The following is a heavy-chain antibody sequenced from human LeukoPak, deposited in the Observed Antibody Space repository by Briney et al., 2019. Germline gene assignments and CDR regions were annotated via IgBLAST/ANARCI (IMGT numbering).Heavy chain of an antibody. CDR1: GYTFSNDW. Sequence: GESLKISCTGSGYTFSNDWIGWVRQMPGKGLEWMGIIYPGDSDATYSPSFRGQVTFSVDESRTTVYLEWTSLKASDTAMYFCARESETSRRFYAHWGQGTLVTVSS. CDR3: ARESETSRRFYAH. CDR2: IYPGDSDA. J-gene: IGHJ4*02. V-gene: IGHV5-51*01. D-gene: IGHD2-2*01.